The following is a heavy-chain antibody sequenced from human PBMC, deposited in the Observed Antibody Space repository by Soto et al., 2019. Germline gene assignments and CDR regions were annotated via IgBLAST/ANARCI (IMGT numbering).Heavy chain of an antibody. V-gene: IGHV3-9*01. Sequence: EVQLVESGGGLVQPGRSLRLSCAASGFTFDDYAMHWVRQAPGKGLEWVSGISSSSSYIYYADSVKGRFTISRDNAKNSLYLQMNSLRAEDTAVYYCARAWVGKGHYYYYGMDVWGQGTTVTVSS. D-gene: IGHD1-26*01. CDR3: ARAWVGKGHYYYYGMDV. CDR2: ISSSSSYI. CDR1: GFTFDDYA. J-gene: IGHJ6*02.